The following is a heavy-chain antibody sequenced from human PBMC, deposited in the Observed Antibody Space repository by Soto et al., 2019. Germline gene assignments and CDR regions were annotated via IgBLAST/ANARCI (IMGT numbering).Heavy chain of an antibody. D-gene: IGHD3-16*02. Sequence: PGGSLRLSCAASGFTFSSYSMNWVRQAPGKGLEWVSSISSSSSYIYCADSVKGRFTISRDNAKNSLYLQMNSLRAEDTAVYYCARANHDYVWGSYRPNYYYYGMDVWGQGTTVTVSS. CDR3: ARANHDYVWGSYRPNYYYYGMDV. CDR1: GFTFSSYS. V-gene: IGHV3-21*01. J-gene: IGHJ6*02. CDR2: ISSSSSYI.